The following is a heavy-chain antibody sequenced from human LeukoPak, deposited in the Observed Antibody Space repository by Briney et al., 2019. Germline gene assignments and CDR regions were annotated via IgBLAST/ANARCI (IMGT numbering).Heavy chain of an antibody. J-gene: IGHJ4*02. D-gene: IGHD3-22*01. CDR2: INHSGST. CDR3: ARVGGSSGYGY. V-gene: IGHV4-34*01. CDR1: GGSFSGYY. Sequence: SETLSLTCAVYGGSFSGYYWSWIRQPPGKGLEWIGEINHSGSTNYNPSLKSRVTISVDTSKNQLSLKLSSVTAADTAVYYCARVGGSSGYGYWGQGTLVTVSS.